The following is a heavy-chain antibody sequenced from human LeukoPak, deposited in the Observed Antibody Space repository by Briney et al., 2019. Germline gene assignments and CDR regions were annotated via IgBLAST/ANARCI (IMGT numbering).Heavy chain of an antibody. V-gene: IGHV3-13*01. CDR1: GFTISRYD. J-gene: IGHJ5*02. CDR2: IITTGDK. CDR3: TRGGCGRTSCYGDSGLDP. D-gene: IGHD2-2*01. Sequence: GGSLRLSCAASGFTISRYDIHWVGQATGKGLGWFSFIITTGDKYYQDSMKGRFTISRDTVKNSVYLQMNSLRADDTAVYYCTRGGCGRTSCYGDSGLDPWGQGTLVTVSS.